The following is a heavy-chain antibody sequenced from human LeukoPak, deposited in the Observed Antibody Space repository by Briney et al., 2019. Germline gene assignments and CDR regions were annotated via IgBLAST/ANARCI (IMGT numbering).Heavy chain of an antibody. CDR1: GYTSTSYY. CDR2: INPSGGST. Sequence: SVKVSCKASGYTSTSYYMHWVRQAPGQGLEWMGIINPSGGSTSYAQKFQGRVTMTRDTSTSTVYMELSSLRSEDTAVYYCAREGRITIFGVVRHPDYWGQGTLVTVSS. CDR3: AREGRITIFGVVRHPDY. D-gene: IGHD3-3*01. V-gene: IGHV1-46*03. J-gene: IGHJ4*02.